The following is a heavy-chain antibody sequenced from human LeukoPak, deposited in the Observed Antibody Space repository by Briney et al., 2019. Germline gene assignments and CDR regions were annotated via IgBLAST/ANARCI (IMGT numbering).Heavy chain of an antibody. CDR2: INDNGGGS. D-gene: IGHD3-10*01. V-gene: IGHV3-23*01. J-gene: IGHJ5*02. CDR3: AKKIGTGPSHNWFDP. Sequence: GGSLRLSCAASGFTFSRYAMSWVRQAPGKGLEWVSTINDNGGGSYSADSVRGRFTISRGNSKNTLFLQMNSLRAEDTAVYYCAKKIGTGPSHNWFDPWGQGTLVTVSS. CDR1: GFTFSRYA.